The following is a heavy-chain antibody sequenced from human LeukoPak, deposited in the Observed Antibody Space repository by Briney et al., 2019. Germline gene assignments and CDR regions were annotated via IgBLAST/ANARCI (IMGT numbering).Heavy chain of an antibody. CDR3: AKGRSYYDSSGYFVY. J-gene: IGHJ4*02. D-gene: IGHD3-22*01. CDR1: GFTFSSYW. Sequence: GGSLRLSCAASGFTFSSYWMHWVRQAPGKGLVWVSRINTDGSTTTYADSVKGRFTISRDNAKNTLYLQMNSLRAEDTAVYYCAKGRSYYDSSGYFVYWGQGTLVTVSS. V-gene: IGHV3-74*01. CDR2: INTDGSTT.